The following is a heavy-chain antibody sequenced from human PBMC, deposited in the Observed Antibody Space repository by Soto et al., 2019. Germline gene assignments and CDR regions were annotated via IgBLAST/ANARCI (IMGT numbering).Heavy chain of an antibody. D-gene: IGHD3-22*01. J-gene: IGHJ4*02. CDR2: INANNGST. V-gene: IGHV1-46*01. CDR3: ARDNYYDATGY. CDR1: GYTFTSYY. Sequence: GASVKVSCKASGYTFTSYYMHWVRQAPGQGLEWMGRINANNGSTSYAQKLQGRVTMTTDTSTSTAYMELRSLRSDDTAVYYCARDNYYDATGYWGQGTLVTVSS.